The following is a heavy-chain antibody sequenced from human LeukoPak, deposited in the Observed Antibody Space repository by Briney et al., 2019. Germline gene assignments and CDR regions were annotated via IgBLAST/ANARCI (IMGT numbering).Heavy chain of an antibody. CDR3: ARDFWGGKGEGPFDY. CDR2: INAGNGNT. V-gene: IGHV1-3*03. D-gene: IGHD3-3*01. CDR1: GYTFTSYA. Sequence: GASVKVSCKASGYTFTSYAMHWVRQAPGQRLEWMGWINAGNGNTKYSQEFQGRVTITRDTSASTAYMELSSLRSEDMAVYYCARDFWGGKGEGPFDYWGQGTLVTVSS. J-gene: IGHJ4*02.